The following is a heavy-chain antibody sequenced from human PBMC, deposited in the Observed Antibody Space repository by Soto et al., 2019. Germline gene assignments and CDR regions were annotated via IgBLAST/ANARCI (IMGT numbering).Heavy chain of an antibody. D-gene: IGHD2-15*01. Sequence: PGGSLRLSCSASGFTFSSYAMHWVRQAPGNGLEYVSAISSNGGSTYYADSVKGRFTISRDNSKNTLYLQMSSLRAEDTAVYYCVKAVGYCSGGSCVHYFDYWGQGTLVTVSS. J-gene: IGHJ4*02. V-gene: IGHV3-64D*06. CDR2: ISSNGGST. CDR3: VKAVGYCSGGSCVHYFDY. CDR1: GFTFSSYA.